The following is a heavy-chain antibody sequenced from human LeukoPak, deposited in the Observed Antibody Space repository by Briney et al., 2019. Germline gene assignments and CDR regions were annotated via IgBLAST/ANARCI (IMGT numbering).Heavy chain of an antibody. D-gene: IGHD3-22*01. CDR2: IKQDGSEK. CDR3: ARTYYSDGYYRHFDY. CDR1: GFTFSSYW. V-gene: IGHV3-7*01. Sequence: GGSLRLSCAASGFTFSSYWMSWVRQAPGKGLEWVANIKQDGSEKYYVDSVKGRFTISRDNAKNSLYLQMNSLRAEDTAVYYCARTYYSDGYYRHFDYWGQGTLVTVSS. J-gene: IGHJ4*02.